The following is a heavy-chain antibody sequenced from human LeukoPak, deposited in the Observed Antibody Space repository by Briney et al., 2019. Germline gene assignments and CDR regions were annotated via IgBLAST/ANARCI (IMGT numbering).Heavy chain of an antibody. J-gene: IGHJ4*02. CDR1: GFTFRSYE. Sequence: GGSLRLSCSASGFTFRSYEMNWVRQAPGKGLEWVSYVGGSGSSIYYADSVKGRFTISRDNAKNSLYLQMNSLRAEDTAVYYCARRAGAYSHPYDYWGQGTLVTVSS. CDR3: ARRAGAYSHPYDY. V-gene: IGHV3-48*03. CDR2: VGGSGSSI. D-gene: IGHD4/OR15-4a*01.